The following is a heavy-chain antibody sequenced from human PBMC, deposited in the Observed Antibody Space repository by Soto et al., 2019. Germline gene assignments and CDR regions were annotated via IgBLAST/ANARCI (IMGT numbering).Heavy chain of an antibody. D-gene: IGHD3-10*01. J-gene: IGHJ6*02. CDR3: ARQPLDYYGPGSYSAMDV. V-gene: IGHV4-39*01. CDR2: IYYSGST. CDR1: GGSISSSSYY. Sequence: PSETLSLTCTVSGGSISSSSYYWGWIRQPPGKGLEWIGSIYYSGSTYYNPSLKSRVTISVDTSKNQFSLKLSSVTAADTAVYYCARQPLDYYGPGSYSAMDVWGQGTTVTVSS.